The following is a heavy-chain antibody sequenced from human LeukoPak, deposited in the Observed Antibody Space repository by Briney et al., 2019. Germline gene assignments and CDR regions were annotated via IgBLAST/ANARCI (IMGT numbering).Heavy chain of an antibody. CDR1: GFTHSSNY. CDR2: KYNGDST. D-gene: IGHD3-9*01. Sequence: GGSLTHFCAVCGFTHSSNYMLWLRQPPGRGLEWVAVKYNGDSTHYADPVKARYTIPRNNSKNTLYPPMNCLRAEDTAEYYCARSPHIVTGENFDYWGQGTLLTVSS. CDR3: ARSPHIVTGENFDY. J-gene: IGHJ4*02. V-gene: IGHV3-53*01.